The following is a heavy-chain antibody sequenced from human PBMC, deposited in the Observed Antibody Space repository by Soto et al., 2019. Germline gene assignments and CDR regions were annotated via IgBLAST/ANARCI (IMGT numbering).Heavy chain of an antibody. CDR2: ISYDGRNK. Sequence: QVQLVESGGGVVQPGRSLRLSCAASGFTFSSYAMHWVRQAPGKGLEWVAVISYDGRNKYYEDSVKGRFTISRDNSKNTLYLQMNGLRAEDTGVYYCAREIERLLGYWGQGTLVTVSS. J-gene: IGHJ4*02. CDR3: AREIERLLGY. CDR1: GFTFSSYA. V-gene: IGHV3-30*04. D-gene: IGHD3-3*01.